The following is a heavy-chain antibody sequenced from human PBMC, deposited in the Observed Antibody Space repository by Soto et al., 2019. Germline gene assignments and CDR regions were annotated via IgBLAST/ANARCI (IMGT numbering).Heavy chain of an antibody. V-gene: IGHV4-31*03. CDR1: GGSISSGGYY. Sequence: QVQLQESGPGLVKPSQTLSLTCTVSGGSISSGGYYWSWIRQHPGKGLEWIGYIYYSGGTYYNPSLKSRVTISVDTSKNQFSLKLSSVTAADTAVYYCARGRLGPVNVGFDYWGQGTLVTVSS. J-gene: IGHJ4*02. D-gene: IGHD2-2*01. CDR2: IYYSGGT. CDR3: ARGRLGPVNVGFDY.